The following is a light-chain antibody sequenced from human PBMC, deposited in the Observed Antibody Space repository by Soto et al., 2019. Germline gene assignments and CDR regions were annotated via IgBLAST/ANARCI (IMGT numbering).Light chain of an antibody. CDR3: CSYAGSSTSVV. CDR1: SSDVGSYNL. J-gene: IGLJ2*01. Sequence: QSALTQPASVSGSPGQSITISCTGTSSDVGSYNLVSWYQQHPGKAPKLMIYEGSKRPSGVSNRFSGSKSGNTASLPISGLQAEDEADYYCCSYAGSSTSVVFGGGTELTVL. V-gene: IGLV2-23*01. CDR2: EGS.